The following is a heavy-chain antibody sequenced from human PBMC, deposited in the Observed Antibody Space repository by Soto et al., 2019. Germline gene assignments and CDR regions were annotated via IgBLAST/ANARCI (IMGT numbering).Heavy chain of an antibody. J-gene: IGHJ6*02. CDR1: GGSISSGGYY. V-gene: IGHV4-31*03. CDR3: ARDRVVRDSYGMDV. CDR2: IYYSGST. Sequence: QVQLQESGPGLVKPSQTLSLTCTVSGGSISSGGYYWSWIRQHPGKGLEWIGYIYYSGSTYYNPSHKSRVTISVDTSKNQFSLKLSSVTAADTAVYYCARDRVVRDSYGMDVWCQGTTVTVSS. D-gene: IGHD3-10*01.